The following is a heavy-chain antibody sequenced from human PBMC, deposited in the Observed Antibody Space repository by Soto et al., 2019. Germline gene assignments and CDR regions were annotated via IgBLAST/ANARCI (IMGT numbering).Heavy chain of an antibody. J-gene: IGHJ1*01. CDR2: ISGSGDT. V-gene: IGHV3-23*01. Sequence: EVQLLESGGGLVQPGGSLRLSCAASGLTFSSYGMTWVRQAPGKGLEWVSAISGSGDTYNVYSLKGRFTISRDNSKSTLFLQMNSLRAEDTAVYYCATYVGDSGVFEYFKYWGQGTLVTVSS. CDR3: ATYVGDSGVFEYFKY. D-gene: IGHD2-21*02. CDR1: GLTFSSYG.